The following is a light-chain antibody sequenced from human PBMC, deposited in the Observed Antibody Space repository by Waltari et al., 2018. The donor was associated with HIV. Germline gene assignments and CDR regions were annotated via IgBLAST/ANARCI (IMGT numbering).Light chain of an antibody. CDR3: CSYTTSDTWV. J-gene: IGLJ3*02. Sequence: QSALTQPASVSGSPGQSITISCAGTSSDVGHYNLVSWYQQHPGKAPKLIVFEVTNRPSGLVSRFSGSKSDNTASLTISGLQAEDEADYYCCSYTTSDTWVFGGGTKLTVL. V-gene: IGLV2-14*01. CDR2: EVT. CDR1: SSDVGHYNL.